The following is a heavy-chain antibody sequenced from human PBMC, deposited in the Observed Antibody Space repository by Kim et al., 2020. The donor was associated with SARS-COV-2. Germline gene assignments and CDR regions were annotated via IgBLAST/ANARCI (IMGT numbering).Heavy chain of an antibody. J-gene: IGHJ4*02. CDR3: ATEFEYCGGDCYSFNY. V-gene: IGHV1-24*01. D-gene: IGHD2-21*02. CDR2: FDPEDGET. CDR1: GYTLTELS. Sequence: ASVKVSCKVSGYTLTELSMHWVRQAPGKGLERMGGFDPEDGETIYTQKFQGRVTMTEDPSTDTANGKLSSLRSADTAVYYCATEFEYCGGDCYSFNYWGQGTLVTVSS.